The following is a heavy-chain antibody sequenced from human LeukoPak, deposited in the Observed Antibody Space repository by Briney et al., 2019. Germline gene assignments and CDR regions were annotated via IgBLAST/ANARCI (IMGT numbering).Heavy chain of an antibody. D-gene: IGHD3-10*01. CDR3: AGVRGPTFGSSYLAF. CDR2: IGDRTANII. V-gene: IGHV3-48*04. Sequence: PGGSLRLSCAASGFTFSSISMHWVRQAPGKGLEWLSFIGDRTANIIYYADSVKGRFTTSRDNAKDSLHLQMNSLRAEDTAVYFCAGVRGPTFGSSYLAFWGKGTTVTVSS. CDR1: GFTFSSIS. J-gene: IGHJ6*03.